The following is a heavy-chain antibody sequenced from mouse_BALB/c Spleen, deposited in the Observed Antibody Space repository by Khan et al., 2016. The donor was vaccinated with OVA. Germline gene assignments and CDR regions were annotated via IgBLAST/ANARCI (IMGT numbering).Heavy chain of an antibody. V-gene: IGHV3-2*02. CDR3: ARGNYYGYYFDY. Sequence: VQLKESGPGLVKPSQSLSLTCTVTGYSITSGYAWNWIRQFPGNQLEWMGYISYSGVTSYTPSLKSRISLTRDTSKNQFFLQLNSVTTEDTATYDCARGNYYGYYFDYWGQGTTLTVSS. CDR1: GYSITSGYA. CDR2: ISYSGVT. J-gene: IGHJ2*01. D-gene: IGHD1-1*01.